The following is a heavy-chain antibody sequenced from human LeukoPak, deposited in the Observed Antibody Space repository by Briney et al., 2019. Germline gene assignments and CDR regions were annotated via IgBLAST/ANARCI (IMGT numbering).Heavy chain of an antibody. CDR3: AKDATAVVGTVYMDV. V-gene: IGHV3-7*01. CDR1: GFSFTTYW. J-gene: IGHJ6*03. D-gene: IGHD6-13*01. CDR2: IKQDGSEQ. Sequence: GGSLRLSCGASGFSFTTYWMSWVRQAPGKGLEWVANIKQDGSEQYYVDSVKGRFIISRDNAKNSLYLQMNSLRAEDTAVYYCAKDATAVVGTVYMDVWGTGTTVTISS.